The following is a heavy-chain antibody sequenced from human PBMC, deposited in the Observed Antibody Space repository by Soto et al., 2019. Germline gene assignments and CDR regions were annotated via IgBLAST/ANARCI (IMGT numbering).Heavy chain of an antibody. CDR2: ITPFSGDV. CDR1: GNAFSSRY. V-gene: IGHV1-45*01. CDR3: ASGGAGSGPFTWELPDH. J-gene: IGHJ4*02. D-gene: IGHD1-26*01. Sequence: LVKFACKALGNAFSSRYPDWLRKAPEQVLEWMGWITPFSGDVHYAQKFQERVTITRDRSINTAYMRMSSLRSEDTAMYFCASGGAGSGPFTWELPDHWGQGTLVTVS.